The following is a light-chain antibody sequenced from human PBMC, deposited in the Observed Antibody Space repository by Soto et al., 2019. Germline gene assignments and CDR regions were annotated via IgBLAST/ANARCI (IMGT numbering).Light chain of an antibody. CDR1: QSISWY. J-gene: IGKJ1*01. V-gene: IGKV1-5*01. CDR3: QQYDSYSSWT. Sequence: DIQMPQSPSTLSASVEDRVTITCRASQSISWYLAWYQQKPGKAPKLLIYDASRLKSGVPSRFSGSGSWTEFTLTISSLQPDDFAAYYCQQYDSYSSWTCGQGTKVEGK. CDR2: DAS.